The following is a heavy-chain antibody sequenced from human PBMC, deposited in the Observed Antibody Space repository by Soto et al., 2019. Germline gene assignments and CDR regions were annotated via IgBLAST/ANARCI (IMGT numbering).Heavy chain of an antibody. CDR1: GGSISSGGYY. V-gene: IGHV4-31*03. CDR2: IYYSGST. CDR3: ASGILTGYIRPRGMDV. Sequence: SETLSLTCTVSGGSISSGGYYWSWIRQHPGKGLEWIGYIYYSGSTYYNPSLKSRVTISVDTPKNQFSLKLSSVTAADTAVYYCASGILTGYIRPRGMDVWGQGTTVTVSS. J-gene: IGHJ6*02. D-gene: IGHD3-9*01.